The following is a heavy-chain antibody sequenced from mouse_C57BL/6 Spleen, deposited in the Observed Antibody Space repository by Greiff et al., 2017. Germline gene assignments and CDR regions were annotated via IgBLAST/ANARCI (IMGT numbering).Heavy chain of an antibody. CDR3: AGSITTVPD. Sequence: QVQLQQSGPELVKPGASLTISCKASGYAFSSSWMNWVKQRPGKGLEEIGRNYPGDGDTNYNEKLKGKATFTADTSSSIGYMQLSGLTAEDSAIYDCAGSITTVPDWGQGTSVTVSS. D-gene: IGHD1-1*01. CDR2: NYPGDGDT. CDR1: GYAFSSSW. V-gene: IGHV1-82*01. J-gene: IGHJ4*01.